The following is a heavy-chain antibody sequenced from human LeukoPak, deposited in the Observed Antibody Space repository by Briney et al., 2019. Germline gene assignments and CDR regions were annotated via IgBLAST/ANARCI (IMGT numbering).Heavy chain of an antibody. D-gene: IGHD3-22*01. J-gene: IGHJ3*02. Sequence: GGSLRLSCAASGFTFSDYYMSWIRQAPGKGLEWVSYISSSSSYTNYADSVKGRFTISRDNAKNSLYLQMNSLRAEDTAVYYCARVWAYYDSSGYPERRVRTRNDAFDIWGQGTMVTVSS. CDR1: GFTFSDYY. CDR2: ISSSSSYT. CDR3: ARVWAYYDSSGYPERRVRTRNDAFDI. V-gene: IGHV3-11*05.